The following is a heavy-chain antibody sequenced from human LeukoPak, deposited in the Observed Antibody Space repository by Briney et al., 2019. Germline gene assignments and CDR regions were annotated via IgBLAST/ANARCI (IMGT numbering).Heavy chain of an antibody. Sequence: GGSLRLSCAASGLTFSTFAMIWVRQPPGKGLEWVSSIFPSGGEIHYADSVRGRFTISRDNSKSTLSLQMDSLRAEDTAIYYCATYRQVLLPFESWGQGSLVTVSS. CDR3: ATYRQVLLPFES. CDR2: IFPSGGEI. D-gene: IGHD2/OR15-2a*01. J-gene: IGHJ4*02. V-gene: IGHV3-23*01. CDR1: GLTFSTFA.